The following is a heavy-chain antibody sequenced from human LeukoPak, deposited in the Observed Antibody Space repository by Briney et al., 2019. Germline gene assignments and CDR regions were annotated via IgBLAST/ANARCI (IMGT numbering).Heavy chain of an antibody. CDR1: GFTFSSYS. J-gene: IGHJ5*02. D-gene: IGHD4-23*01. CDR3: ARGKGGNPP. Sequence: GGSLRLSCAASGFTFSSYSMNWVRQAPGKGLEWVSYISSSSSTIYYADSVKGRFTISRDNAKNSLYLQMNSLRAEDTAVYYCARGKGGNPPWGQGPLVTVSS. V-gene: IGHV3-48*01. CDR2: ISSSSSTI.